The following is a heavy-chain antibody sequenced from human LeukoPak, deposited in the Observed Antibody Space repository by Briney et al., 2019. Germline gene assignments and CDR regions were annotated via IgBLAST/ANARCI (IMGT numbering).Heavy chain of an antibody. CDR2: IKTKTDGGTT. J-gene: IGHJ6*03. CDR1: GFSVSNNY. D-gene: IGHD2-15*01. V-gene: IGHV3-15*01. CDR3: TTDPDCSGGTCYGYYYYIDV. Sequence: GGSLRLSCAASGFSVSNNYINWVRQAPGKGLEWVGRIKTKTDGGTTDYAAPVKGRFTISRDDSKNTLYLQMNSLKTEDTAVYYCTTDPDCSGGTCYGYYYYIDVWGKGTTVTVSS.